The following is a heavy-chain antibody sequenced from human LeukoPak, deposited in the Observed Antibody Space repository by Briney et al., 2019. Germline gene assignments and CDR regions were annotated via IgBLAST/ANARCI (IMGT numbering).Heavy chain of an antibody. CDR1: GFTFSGYG. Sequence: GALRLSCAASGFTFSGYGMSWVRQAPGKGLEWVSSISSSSSYIYYADSVKGRFTISRDNAKNSLYLQMNSLRAEDTAVYYCARDDLGFDYWGQGTLVTVSS. CDR2: ISSSSSYI. V-gene: IGHV3-21*01. J-gene: IGHJ4*02. D-gene: IGHD3-10*01. CDR3: ARDDLGFDY.